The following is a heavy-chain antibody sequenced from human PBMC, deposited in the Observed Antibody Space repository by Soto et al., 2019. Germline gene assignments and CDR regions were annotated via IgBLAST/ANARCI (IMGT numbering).Heavy chain of an antibody. CDR2: FDPEDGET. J-gene: IGHJ4*02. CDR1: GCTLTEVS. D-gene: IGHD3-9*01. V-gene: IGHV1-24*01. Sequence: AVKVSCKVSGCTLTEVSRHWVRQAPGTGREGTGGFDPEDGETIYAQKFQGRVTMTEDTSTDTAYMELSSLRYEDTAVYYCATLGYYAILTGYWVTHGKYYFDYWGQGTLVTVSS. CDR3: ATLGYYAILTGYWVTHGKYYFDY.